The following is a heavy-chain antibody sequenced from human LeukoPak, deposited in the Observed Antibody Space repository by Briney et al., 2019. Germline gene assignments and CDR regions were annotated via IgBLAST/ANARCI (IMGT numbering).Heavy chain of an antibody. V-gene: IGHV3-23*01. CDR2: ISGSGGST. CDR1: GFTFSSYW. D-gene: IGHD4-23*01. Sequence: GGSLRLSCAASGFTFSSYWMSWVRQAPGKGLEWASAISGSGGSTYYADSVKGRFTISRDNSKNTLYLQMNSLRAEDTAVYYCAKSPLTTVVTHFDYWGQGTLVTVSS. CDR3: AKSPLTTVVTHFDY. J-gene: IGHJ4*02.